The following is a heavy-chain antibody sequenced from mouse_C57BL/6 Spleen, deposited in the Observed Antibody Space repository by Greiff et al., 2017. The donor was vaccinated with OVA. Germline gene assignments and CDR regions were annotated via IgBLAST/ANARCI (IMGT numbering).Heavy chain of an antibody. Sequence: SGPELVKPGASVKISCKASGYTFTDYYINWVKQRPGQGLEWIGWIFPGSGSTYYNEKFKGKATLTVDKSSSTAYMLLSSLTSEDSAVYFCARKDDYDVAWFAYWGQGTLVTVSA. CDR3: ARKDDYDVAWFAY. CDR2: IFPGSGST. J-gene: IGHJ3*01. D-gene: IGHD2-4*01. V-gene: IGHV1-75*01. CDR1: GYTFTDYY.